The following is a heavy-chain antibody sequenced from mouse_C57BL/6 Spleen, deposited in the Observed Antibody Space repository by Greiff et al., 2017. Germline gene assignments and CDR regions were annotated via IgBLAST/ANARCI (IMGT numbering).Heavy chain of an antibody. J-gene: IGHJ2*01. Sequence: QVQLQQPGAELVRPGTSVKLSCKASGYTFTSYWMHWVKQRPGQGLEWIGVIDPSDSYTNYNQKFKGKATLTVDTSSSTAYMQLSSLTSEDYAVYYYAQTFGLAYWGQGTTLTVSS. V-gene: IGHV1-59*01. CDR2: IDPSDSYT. D-gene: IGHD3-2*01. CDR1: GYTFTSYW. CDR3: AQTFGLAY.